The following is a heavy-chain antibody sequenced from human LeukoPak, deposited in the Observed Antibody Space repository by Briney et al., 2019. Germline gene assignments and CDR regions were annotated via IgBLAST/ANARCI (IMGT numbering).Heavy chain of an antibody. Sequence: PGGSLRLSCAASGFTHSDYYMSWIRQAPGKGLEWGSYSSSSGSTIYYADSVKGRFAISRDNAKNSLYLQMNSLRAEDTAVYYCARRRDFIDYWGQGTLVTVSS. V-gene: IGHV3-11*01. CDR2: SSSSGSTI. D-gene: IGHD3/OR15-3a*01. J-gene: IGHJ4*02. CDR3: ARRRDFIDY. CDR1: GFTHSDYY.